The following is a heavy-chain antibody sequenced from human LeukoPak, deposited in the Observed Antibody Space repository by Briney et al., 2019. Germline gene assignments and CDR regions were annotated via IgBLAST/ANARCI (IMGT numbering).Heavy chain of an antibody. D-gene: IGHD1-1*01. V-gene: IGHV4-59*01. CDR1: RDAISSYF. CDR2: IHYSGST. CDR3: AAQLAYFDY. J-gene: IGHJ4*02. Sequence: SETLSLTCTVSRDAISSYFRSWIRQPPRKGLEWIGYIHYSGSTQYNPSLKSRVTISIDMSKNQFSLRLRFLTAADTAVYYCAAQLAYFDYWDQGTLVTVSS.